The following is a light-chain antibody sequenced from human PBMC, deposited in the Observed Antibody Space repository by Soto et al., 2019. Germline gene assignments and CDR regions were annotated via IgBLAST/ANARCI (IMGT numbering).Light chain of an antibody. CDR2: AAS. Sequence: DIPMTQSPSSLSASLGDRVTITCRASQSISSNLNWYQQKPGKAPKLLIYAASSLQSGVPSRFSGGGSGTDFTLTISSLQPEDFATYSCQQSYSTPLTFGGGTKVDIK. CDR1: QSISSN. V-gene: IGKV1-39*01. CDR3: QQSYSTPLT. J-gene: IGKJ4*01.